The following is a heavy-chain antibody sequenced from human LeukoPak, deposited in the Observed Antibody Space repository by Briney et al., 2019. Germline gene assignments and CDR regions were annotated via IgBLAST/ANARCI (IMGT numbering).Heavy chain of an antibody. D-gene: IGHD1-26*01. CDR1: GYTFTDYY. Sequence: ASVKVSCKASGYTFTDYYMHWVRQAPGQGLEWMGWINPNSGGTNYARNFQGRVTMTRDTSITTAYMVLSSLRSDDTAVYYCARLLGAPHWGQGALVTVSS. CDR2: INPNSGGT. V-gene: IGHV1-2*02. J-gene: IGHJ4*02. CDR3: ARLLGAPH.